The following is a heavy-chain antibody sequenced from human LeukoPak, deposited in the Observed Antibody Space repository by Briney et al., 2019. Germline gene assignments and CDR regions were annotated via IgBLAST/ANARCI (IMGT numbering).Heavy chain of an antibody. J-gene: IGHJ3*02. CDR1: GFTFSSYW. CDR3: ASHTGTGDAFRPFHI. V-gene: IGHV3-7*01. Sequence: GGSLRLSCAASGFTFSSYWMSWVRQAPGKGLEWVANIKQDGSEKYYVDSVKGRFTISRDNAKNSLYLQMNSLRAEDTAVYYCASHTGTGDAFRPFHIWGQGTMVTVSS. D-gene: IGHD2-21*02. CDR2: IKQDGSEK.